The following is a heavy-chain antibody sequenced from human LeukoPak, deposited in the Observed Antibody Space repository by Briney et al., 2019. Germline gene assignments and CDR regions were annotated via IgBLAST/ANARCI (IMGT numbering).Heavy chain of an antibody. V-gene: IGHV1-2*02. CDR2: INPNSGGT. J-gene: IGHJ4*02. CDR3: ARDVEGIVGAISFDY. CDR1: GYTFTGYY. Sequence: ASVKVSCKASGYTFTGYYMHWVRQAPGQGLEWMGWINPNSGGTNYAQTFQGRVTMTRDTSISTAYMELSRLRSDDTAVYCCARDVEGIVGAISFDYRGQGTLVTVSS. D-gene: IGHD1-26*01.